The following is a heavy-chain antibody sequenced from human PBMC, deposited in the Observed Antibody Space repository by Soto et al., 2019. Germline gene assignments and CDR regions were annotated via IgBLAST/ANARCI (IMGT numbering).Heavy chain of an antibody. D-gene: IGHD3-9*01. V-gene: IGHV5-51*01. J-gene: IGHJ6*02. CDR3: AGQKMDCLTGYYAYNGVDV. CDR2: IYPGDSDT. Sequence: GESLKISCKASGYNFANYWIAWVRQMPGKGLEWMGIIYPGDSDTRYSPSFQGQVTISADKSTAYLQWSSLKASDTAIYYCAGQKMDCLTGYYAYNGVDVWGQGXTVTVSS. CDR1: GYNFANYW.